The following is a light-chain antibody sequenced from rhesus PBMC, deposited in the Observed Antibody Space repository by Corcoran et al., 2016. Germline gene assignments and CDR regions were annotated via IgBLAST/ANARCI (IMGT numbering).Light chain of an antibody. CDR1: SSDIGYYNA. CDR3: YSYAGSNTYYI. J-gene: IGLJ1*01. CDR2: EVS. V-gene: IGLV2-19*03. Sequence: QAAPTQSPSVSGSAGQSVTISCTGTSSDIGYYNAVSWYQQHPGQAPKLMIYEVSKRPSGVSDRFSGSKSGNTASLTISGLQAEDDADYYCYSYAGSNTYYIFGVGTRLTVL.